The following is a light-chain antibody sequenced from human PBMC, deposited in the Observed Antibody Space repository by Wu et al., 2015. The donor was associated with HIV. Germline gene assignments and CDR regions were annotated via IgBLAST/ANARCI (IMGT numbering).Light chain of an antibody. Sequence: DIQMTQSPSTLSASVGDRVTITCRASQGISIWLAWYQQKPGKAPSLLIHSASTLASGVPSRFSGSRSGTEFTLTISSLQPDDFASYHCQEYDSYPYTFGQGTKLEI. J-gene: IGKJ2*01. CDR2: SAS. CDR3: QEYDSYPYT. V-gene: IGKV1-5*03. CDR1: QGISIW.